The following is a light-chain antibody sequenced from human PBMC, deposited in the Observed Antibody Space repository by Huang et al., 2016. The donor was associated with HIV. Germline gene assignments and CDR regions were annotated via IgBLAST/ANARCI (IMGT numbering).Light chain of an antibody. Sequence: EIVLTQSPATLSLSPGERATLSCRASQRVSSYLAWYQQKPGQAPRLFIYDASNRATGIPARFNGSGSGTGFTLTVSSLEPEDFAVYYCQQRSNWPRTFGQGTKVEIK. CDR3: QQRSNWPRT. CDR1: QRVSSY. V-gene: IGKV3-11*01. CDR2: DAS. J-gene: IGKJ1*01.